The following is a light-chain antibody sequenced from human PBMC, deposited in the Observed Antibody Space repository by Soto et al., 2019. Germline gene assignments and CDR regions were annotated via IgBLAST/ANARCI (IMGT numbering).Light chain of an antibody. V-gene: IGLV2-14*01. Sequence: QPVLTQPASVSGSPGQSISISCTGTSSDVGSYPYVSWYQQHPGKAPKLMIYDVTNRPSGVSNRFSGSKSANTASLTISGLQAEDEADYYCSSYTSSTTLYVFGTGTKLTVL. CDR3: SSYTSSTTLYV. CDR1: SSDVGSYPY. J-gene: IGLJ1*01. CDR2: DVT.